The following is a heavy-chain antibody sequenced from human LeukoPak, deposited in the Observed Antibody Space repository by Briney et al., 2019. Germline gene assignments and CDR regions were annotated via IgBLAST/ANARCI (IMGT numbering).Heavy chain of an antibody. V-gene: IGHV3-74*01. D-gene: IGHD1-26*01. J-gene: IGHJ4*02. CDR3: ARVLGGSYSRALDY. CDR1: GFTFSSFW. Sequence: GGSLRLSCTASGFTFSSFWMHWVRQAPGKGLVWVSRINSDGSSTSYADSVKGRFTISRDNAKNTLYLQMNSLRAEDTAVYYCARVLGGSYSRALDYWGQGTLVTVSS. CDR2: INSDGSST.